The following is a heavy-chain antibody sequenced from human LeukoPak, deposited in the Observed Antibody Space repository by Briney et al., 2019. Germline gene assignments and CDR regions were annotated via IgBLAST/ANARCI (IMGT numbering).Heavy chain of an antibody. CDR2: TYTGGNS. V-gene: IGHV3-53*01. CDR3: ARGGRGSAAVVAPRFFDI. J-gene: IGHJ3*02. D-gene: IGHD3-22*01. Sequence: GGSLRLSCAASGFTFSSYAMSWVRQAPGKGLEWVSVTYTGGNSYYAGSVQGRFIISRDISKNTLYLQMNNLRAEDSALYYCARGGRGSAAVVAPRFFDIWGQGTMVTVSS. CDR1: GFTFSSYA.